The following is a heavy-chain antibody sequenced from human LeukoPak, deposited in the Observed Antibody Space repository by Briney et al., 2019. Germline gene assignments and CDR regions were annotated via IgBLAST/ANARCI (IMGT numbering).Heavy chain of an antibody. V-gene: IGHV3-15*01. D-gene: IGHD2-21*02. CDR3: TTDRGRRVVTAIDAFDI. CDR1: GFTFSNAW. J-gene: IGHJ3*02. Sequence: GGSLRLSCAASGFTFSNAWMSWVRQAPGKGLEWVGRIKSKTDGGTTDYAAPVKGRFTISRDDSKNTRYLQMNSLKTEDTAVYYCTTDRGRRVVTAIDAFDIWGQGTMVTVSS. CDR2: IKSKTDGGTT.